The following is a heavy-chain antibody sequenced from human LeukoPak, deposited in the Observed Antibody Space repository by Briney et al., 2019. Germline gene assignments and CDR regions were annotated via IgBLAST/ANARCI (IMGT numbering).Heavy chain of an antibody. CDR2: IIPIFGTA. CDR1: GGTFISYA. Sequence: ASVKVSCKASGGTFISYAISWVRQAPGQGLEWMGGIIPIFGTANYAQKFQGRVTITADESTSTAYMELSSLRSEDTAVYYCARAYCGGDCCIEADDAFDIWGQGTMVTVSS. D-gene: IGHD2-21*02. CDR3: ARAYCGGDCCIEADDAFDI. J-gene: IGHJ3*02. V-gene: IGHV1-69*13.